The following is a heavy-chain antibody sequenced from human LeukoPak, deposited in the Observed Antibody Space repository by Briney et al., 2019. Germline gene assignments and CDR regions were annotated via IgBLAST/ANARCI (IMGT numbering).Heavy chain of an antibody. CDR2: ISSSSSYI. V-gene: IGHV3-21*01. J-gene: IGHJ4*02. CDR1: GFTFGDYV. D-gene: IGHD2-21*02. Sequence: GGSLRLSCSASGFTFGDYVLIWVRQAPGKGLEWVSSISSSSSYIYYADSVKGRFTISRDNAKNSLYLQMNSLRAEDTAVYYCAREGEQSHIVVVTAADFDYWGQGTLVTVSS. CDR3: AREGEQSHIVVVTAADFDY.